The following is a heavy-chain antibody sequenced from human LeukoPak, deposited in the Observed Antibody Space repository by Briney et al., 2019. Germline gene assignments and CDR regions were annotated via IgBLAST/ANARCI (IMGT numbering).Heavy chain of an antibody. Sequence: SQTLSLTCTVSGGSISSGGDYWSWIRQHPGKGLEWIGYIYYCGSTYYNPSLKSRVTISVDTSKNQFSLKLSSVTAADTAVYYCARGKVPAALFDYWGQGTLVTVSS. J-gene: IGHJ4*02. CDR1: GGSISSGGDY. V-gene: IGHV4-31*03. CDR3: ARGKVPAALFDY. CDR2: IYYCGST. D-gene: IGHD2-2*01.